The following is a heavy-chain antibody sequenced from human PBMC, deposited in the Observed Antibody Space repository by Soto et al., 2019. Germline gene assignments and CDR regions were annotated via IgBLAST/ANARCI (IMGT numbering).Heavy chain of an antibody. V-gene: IGHV3-23*01. D-gene: IGHD4-17*01. J-gene: IGHJ4*02. CDR3: ARVGGDDFGDSGGFDY. CDR2: ISGSGGST. CDR1: GFTFSSYA. Sequence: GGSLRLSCAASGFTFSSYAMSWVRQAPGKGLEWVSAISGSGGSTYYADSVKGRFTISVDTSKNHFSLQLRSVTAADTAVYYCARVGGDDFGDSGGFDYWGQGTLVTVSS.